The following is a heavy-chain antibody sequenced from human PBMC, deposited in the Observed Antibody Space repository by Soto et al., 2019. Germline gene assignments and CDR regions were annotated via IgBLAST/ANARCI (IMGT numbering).Heavy chain of an antibody. J-gene: IGHJ5*02. CDR1: VFAFEDYV. D-gene: IGHD6-13*01. Sequence: SLRRSCAASVFAFEDYVMHWVRQPPGRGLEWVSGITCNGFTIRYVDSVKGRFTISRDNAENSLYLQMNSLRPEDTAVYYCAKGGSAALIAPSGRDNWFDPWGQGTQVTVSS. CDR3: AKGGSAALIAPSGRDNWFDP. CDR2: ITCNGFTI. V-gene: IGHV3-9*01.